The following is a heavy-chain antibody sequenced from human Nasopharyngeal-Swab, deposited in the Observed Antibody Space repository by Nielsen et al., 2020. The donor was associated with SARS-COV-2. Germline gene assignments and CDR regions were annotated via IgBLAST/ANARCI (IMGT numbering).Heavy chain of an antibody. J-gene: IGHJ4*02. Sequence: GGSLRLSCAASGFTFSLYTINWVRQAPGKGLEWVSGITWNSGTGYADSVKGRFTISRDNARNSLYLQMNSLTTDDTALYYCTKGRADYSNPSFDNWGQGTLVTVSS. CDR1: GFTFSLYT. CDR2: ITWNSGT. CDR3: TKGRADYSNPSFDN. D-gene: IGHD4-11*01. V-gene: IGHV3-9*01.